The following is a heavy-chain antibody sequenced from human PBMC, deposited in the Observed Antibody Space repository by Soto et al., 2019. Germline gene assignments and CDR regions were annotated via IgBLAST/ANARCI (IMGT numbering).Heavy chain of an antibody. V-gene: IGHV4-31*02. Sequence: SESLSLTCIVSGDSISRGGDFWTWIRQHPGKGLEWIGYIYDSGSAFYNPSLKSRVTMSVDTSKNQFSLNLRSVTAADTAVFYCARGILRPNHYMDVWGKGTAVTVSS. D-gene: IGHD1-26*01. CDR1: GDSISRGGDF. CDR3: ARGILRPNHYMDV. J-gene: IGHJ6*03. CDR2: IYDSGSA.